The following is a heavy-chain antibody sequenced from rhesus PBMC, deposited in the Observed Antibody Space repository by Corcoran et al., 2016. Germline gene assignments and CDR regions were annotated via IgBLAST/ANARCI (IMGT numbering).Heavy chain of an antibody. CDR3: ARRPSWSWNYILFDV. Sequence: QVTLKESGPALVKPTQTLTLTCTFSGFSISPSGMGVGWIRQPPGKALEWLALIYWDDEKYYSTSLKSRLTLSKDTSKTQVVLTMTNMGPVDTATYYCARRPSWSWNYILFDVWGPGVLVTVSS. J-gene: IGHJ5-1*01. D-gene: IGHD1-1*01. CDR2: IYWDDEK. CDR1: GFSISPSGMG. V-gene: IGHV2-174*01.